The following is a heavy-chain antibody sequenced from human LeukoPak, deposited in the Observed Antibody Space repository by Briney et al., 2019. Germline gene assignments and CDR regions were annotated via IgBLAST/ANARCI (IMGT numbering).Heavy chain of an antibody. CDR2: INPNSGAT. Sequence: ASVKVSCKASGYTFTGYYIHWVRQAPGQGLEWMGWINPNSGATNYAQKFQGRVTVTRDTSISTGYMELSRLTSDDTAVYYCARSKGRDYDSGRYQVDYWGQGTLVTVSS. J-gene: IGHJ4*02. D-gene: IGHD3-10*01. V-gene: IGHV1-2*02. CDR1: GYTFTGYY. CDR3: ARSKGRDYDSGRYQVDY.